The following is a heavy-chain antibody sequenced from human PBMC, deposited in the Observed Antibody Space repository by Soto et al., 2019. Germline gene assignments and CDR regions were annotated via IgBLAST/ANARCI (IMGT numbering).Heavy chain of an antibody. CDR1: GGSISSYY. CDR2: IYYSGST. CDR3: ARGTSRYNSIAAARRYYGMDV. D-gene: IGHD6-13*01. V-gene: IGHV4-59*01. J-gene: IGHJ6*02. Sequence: SETLSLTCTVSGGSISSYYWSWIRQPPGKGLEWIGYIYYSGSTNYNPSLKSRVTISVDTSKNQFSLKLSSVTAADTAVYYCARGTSRYNSIAAARRYYGMDVWGQGTTVTVSS.